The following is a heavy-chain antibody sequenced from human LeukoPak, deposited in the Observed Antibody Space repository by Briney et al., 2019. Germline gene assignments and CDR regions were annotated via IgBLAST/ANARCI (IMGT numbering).Heavy chain of an antibody. CDR2: IYYSGSI. D-gene: IGHD2-2*01. Sequence: SETLSLTCTVSGGSISNYYWSWIRQPPGKGLEWIGYIYYSGSINYNPSLKSRVTISVDTSKNQFSLKLSSVTAADTAVYYCARQLGYCSSASCYRNWFDPWGQGTLVTVSS. CDR3: ARQLGYCSSASCYRNWFDP. J-gene: IGHJ5*02. CDR1: GGSISNYY. V-gene: IGHV4-59*01.